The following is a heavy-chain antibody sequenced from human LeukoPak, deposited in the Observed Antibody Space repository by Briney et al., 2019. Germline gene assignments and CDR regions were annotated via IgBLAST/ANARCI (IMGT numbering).Heavy chain of an antibody. V-gene: IGHV3-23*01. J-gene: IGHJ4*02. D-gene: IGHD1-26*01. CDR3: ATRPASETYYAVFDY. CDR1: GVTFSNHA. Sequence: PGGSLRLSCAASGVTFSNHAMSWVRQAPGKGLEWVSGITGSGGSTYHAESVKGRFTISRYNSKNTLYLEMNSLRAEDTAVYFCATRPASETYYAVFDYWGQGTLVTVSS. CDR2: ITGSGGST.